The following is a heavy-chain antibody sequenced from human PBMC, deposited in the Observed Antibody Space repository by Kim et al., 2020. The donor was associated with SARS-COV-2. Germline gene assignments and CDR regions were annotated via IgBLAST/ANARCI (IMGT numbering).Heavy chain of an antibody. Sequence: GGSLRLSCAASGFTFSSHAMSWVRQAPGKGLEWVSAISSSGGSTYYADSVKGRFTISRDNSKNTLYLQMNSPRAEDTAVYYCAKARTLYYDFWSGYDRPRDGMDVWGQGTTVTVSS. V-gene: IGHV3-23*01. D-gene: IGHD3-3*01. CDR3: AKARTLYYDFWSGYDRPRDGMDV. CDR1: GFTFSSHA. CDR2: ISSSGGST. J-gene: IGHJ6*02.